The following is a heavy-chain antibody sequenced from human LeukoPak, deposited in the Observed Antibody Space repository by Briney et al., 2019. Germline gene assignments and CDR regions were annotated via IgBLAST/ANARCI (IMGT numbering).Heavy chain of an antibody. J-gene: IGHJ6*02. D-gene: IGHD2-2*01. Sequence: PGGSLRLSCAASGFTFSSYAMTWVRQAPGKGLEWVSVISGSDGSTYYAGSVKGRFTISRDNSKNTLYLQMNSLRAEDTAVYSCARGCSASCYSSMDVWGQGTTVTVSS. V-gene: IGHV3-23*01. CDR1: GFTFSSYA. CDR3: ARGCSASCYSSMDV. CDR2: ISGSDGST.